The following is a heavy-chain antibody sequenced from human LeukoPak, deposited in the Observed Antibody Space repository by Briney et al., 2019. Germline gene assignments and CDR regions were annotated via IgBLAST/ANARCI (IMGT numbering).Heavy chain of an antibody. D-gene: IGHD4-23*01. V-gene: IGHV1-69*04. J-gene: IGHJ2*01. Sequence: ASVKVSCKASGGTFSSYAISWVRQAPGQGLEWMGRIIPIFGIANYAQKFQGRVTITADKSTSTAYMELSSLRSEDTAVYYCARGDYGGNYGGWYFDLWGRGTLVTVSS. CDR1: GGTFSSYA. CDR3: ARGDYGGNYGGWYFDL. CDR2: IIPIFGIA.